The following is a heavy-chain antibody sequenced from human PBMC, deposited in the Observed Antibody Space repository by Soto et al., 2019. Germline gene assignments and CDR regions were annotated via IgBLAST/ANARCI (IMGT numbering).Heavy chain of an antibody. V-gene: IGHV6-1*01. J-gene: IGHJ6*02. CDR3: ARVYYDFWSGYEDYYGMDV. CDR2: TYYRSKWYN. CDR1: GDSVSSNSAA. Sequence: LSLTCVISGDSVSSNSAAWNWIRQSPSRGLEWLGRTYYRSKWYNDYAVSVKSRITINPDTSKNQFSLQLNSVTPEDTAVYYCARVYYDFWSGYEDYYGMDVWGQGTTVTVSS. D-gene: IGHD3-3*01.